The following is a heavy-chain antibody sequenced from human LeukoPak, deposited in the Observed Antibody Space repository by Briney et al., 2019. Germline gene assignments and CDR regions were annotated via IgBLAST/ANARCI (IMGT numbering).Heavy chain of an antibody. J-gene: IGHJ4*02. CDR1: GFTFDDYA. CDR2: ISWNSGNI. CDR3: AKVPRLGDLSFDY. D-gene: IGHD3-16*02. V-gene: IGHV3-9*01. Sequence: GGSLRLSCAASGFTFDDYAMHWVRQAPGKGLEWVSGISWNSGNIVYADSVKGRFTISRDNAKNSLYLQMNSLRAKDTAVYYCAKVPRLGDLSFDYWGQGTLVPVS.